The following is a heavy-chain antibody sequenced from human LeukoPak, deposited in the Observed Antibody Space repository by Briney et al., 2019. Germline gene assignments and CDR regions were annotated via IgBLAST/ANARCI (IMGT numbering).Heavy chain of an antibody. CDR1: GFTFSMSS. Sequence: PGGSLRLSCATSGFTFSMSSMHWVRLAPGKGLEWLAGISFDGANKFSGDSVKGRFSISRDNSKNTLYLQMNSLGLDDTAVYFCARGRAGIAAAGFDYWGQGRLVTVSS. CDR3: ARGRAGIAAAGFDY. D-gene: IGHD6-13*01. CDR2: ISFDGANK. J-gene: IGHJ4*02. V-gene: IGHV3-30*04.